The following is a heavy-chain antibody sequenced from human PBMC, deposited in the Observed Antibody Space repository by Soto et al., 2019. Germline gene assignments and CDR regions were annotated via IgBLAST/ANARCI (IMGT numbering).Heavy chain of an antibody. V-gene: IGHV4-59*08. D-gene: IGHD5-12*01. CDR1: GGSISSYY. CDR3: ASRYGSSFDY. Sequence: QVQLQESGPGLVKPSETLSLTCTLSGGSISSYYWSWIRQPPGKGLEWIGYIYYSGSTNHNPPLXVXVXPXIDTSKNQSSLKLSSVTAADTAVYYCASRYGSSFDYWGQGTLVTVSS. CDR2: IYYSGST. J-gene: IGHJ4*02.